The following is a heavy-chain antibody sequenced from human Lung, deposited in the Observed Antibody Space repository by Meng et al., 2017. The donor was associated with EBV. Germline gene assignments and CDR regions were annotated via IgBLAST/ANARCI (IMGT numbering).Heavy chain of an antibody. CDR1: VGSTSSSNC. V-gene: IGHV4-4*02. Sequence: QVQLHGTASGLVSPAGDLSTTPDSSVGSTSSSNCWGWAPQPPGKGLEWIGEIYHSGSTNYNPSLKSRVTISVDKSKNQFSLKLSSVTAADTAVYYCARDGGDDYGDYGRTSYFDYWGQGTLVTVSS. D-gene: IGHD4-17*01. CDR3: ARDGGDDYGDYGRTSYFDY. CDR2: IYHSGST. J-gene: IGHJ4*02.